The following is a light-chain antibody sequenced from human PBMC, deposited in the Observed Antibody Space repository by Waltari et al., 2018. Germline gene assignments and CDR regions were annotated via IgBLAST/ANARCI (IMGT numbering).Light chain of an antibody. CDR1: QGIGRW. Sequence: DIQLTQSPSTLSASVGDRVPLTCRASQGIGRWLAWYRQNPGKTPDLLVYKAASVERGVPSRFSGSGAGTEFTLTITGLQPLDVATYYCQEYDSHWSFGQGTKVEIK. CDR3: QEYDSHWS. CDR2: KAA. J-gene: IGKJ1*01. V-gene: IGKV1-5*03.